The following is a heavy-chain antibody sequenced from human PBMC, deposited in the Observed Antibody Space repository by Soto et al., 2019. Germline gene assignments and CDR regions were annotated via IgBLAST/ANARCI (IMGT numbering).Heavy chain of an antibody. Sequence: GGSLRLSCAASGFVFSSYDMNWVRQAPGKGLEWISLISSDDSPIYYADSVRGRFTISRDNAKKSLYLQMNSLRAEDTAIYYCARGYLYDIWGQGTLVTVSS. CDR3: ARGYLYDI. V-gene: IGHV3-48*03. J-gene: IGHJ4*01. CDR1: GFVFSSYD. D-gene: IGHD3-22*01. CDR2: ISSDDSPI.